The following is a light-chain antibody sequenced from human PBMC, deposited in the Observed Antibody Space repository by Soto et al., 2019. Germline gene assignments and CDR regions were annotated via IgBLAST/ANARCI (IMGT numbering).Light chain of an antibody. J-gene: IGKJ5*01. CDR1: QSVLYSSNNNNY. Sequence: DIVMTQSPDSLAVSLGERATINCTSSQSVLYSSNNNNYLAWYQQKPGQPPKLLIYWASTRESGVPDRFSGSGSGTDFTLTISSLQAEDVAVYYCQQYYSTPVTFGPGTRLEIK. CDR2: WAS. CDR3: QQYYSTPVT. V-gene: IGKV4-1*01.